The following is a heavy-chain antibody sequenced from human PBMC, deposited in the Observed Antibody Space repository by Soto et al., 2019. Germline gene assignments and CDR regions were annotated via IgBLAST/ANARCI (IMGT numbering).Heavy chain of an antibody. CDR2: IYYSGST. CDR3: ARQWDYYDGSGYPYYFDY. CDR1: GGSISSSSYY. D-gene: IGHD3-22*01. J-gene: IGHJ4*02. Sequence: PSETLSLTCAVSGGSISSSSYYWGWIRQPPGKGLEWIGIIYYSGSTYYNPSLKSRVTISIDTSKNQFSLKLSSVTAADTAVYYCARQWDYYDGSGYPYYFDYWGQGTLVTVSS. V-gene: IGHV4-39*01.